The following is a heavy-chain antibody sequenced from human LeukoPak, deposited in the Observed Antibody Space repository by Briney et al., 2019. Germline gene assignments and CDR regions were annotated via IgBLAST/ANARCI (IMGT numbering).Heavy chain of an antibody. CDR1: GFTFSSYG. D-gene: IGHD6-13*01. J-gene: IGHJ5*02. V-gene: IGHV3-23*01. Sequence: GGSLRLSCAASGFTFSSYGMHWVRQAPGKGLEWVSAISGSGGSTYYADSVKGRFTISRDNSKNTLYLQMNSLRAEDTAVYYCAKEQAAAGNNWFDPGAREPWSPSPQ. CDR3: AKEQAAAGNNWFDP. CDR2: ISGSGGST.